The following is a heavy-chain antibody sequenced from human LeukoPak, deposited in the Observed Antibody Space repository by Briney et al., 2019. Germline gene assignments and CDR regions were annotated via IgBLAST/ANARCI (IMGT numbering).Heavy chain of an antibody. CDR2: ISPSGDHT. V-gene: IGHV3-23*01. CDR3: AKSDCTSPSCYIGWFDP. CDR1: GFAFRSHA. D-gene: IGHD2-2*02. Sequence: GGSLRLSCTASGFAFRSHAMHWVRQAPGKGLEWVSAISPSGDHTYYRDSVKGRFTISRDNSKNTHYLQINSLRAEDTAVYYCAKSDCTSPSCYIGWFDPWGQGTLVTVSS. J-gene: IGHJ5*02.